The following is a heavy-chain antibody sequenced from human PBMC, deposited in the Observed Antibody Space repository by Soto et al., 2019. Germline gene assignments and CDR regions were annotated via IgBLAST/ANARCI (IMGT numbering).Heavy chain of an antibody. V-gene: IGHV1-18*01. CDR3: ARGGKYCTNGVCSFSGMDV. Sequence: QVQLVQSGAEVKKPGASVKVSCKASGYTFTSYGISWVRQAPGQGLEWMGWVSAYNGNTNYAQKFRGRVTMTTDTPTSTAYMELRSLRSDDTAVYYCARGGKYCTNGVCSFSGMDVWGQGTTVTVSS. D-gene: IGHD2-8*01. CDR2: VSAYNGNT. CDR1: GYTFTSYG. J-gene: IGHJ6*02.